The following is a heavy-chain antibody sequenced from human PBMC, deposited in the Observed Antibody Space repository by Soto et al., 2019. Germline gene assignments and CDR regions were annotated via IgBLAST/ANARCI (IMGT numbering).Heavy chain of an antibody. V-gene: IGHV1-2*02. CDR2: INPNSGDI. Sequence: ASVKVSCKTSGYTFTGHYIHWVRQAPGQGLEWMGWINPNSGDINYAEKFQGRVTMTRDTSISTAYMELSRLRSDDTAVYYCARGYTYGSFDNWAQGTLVTVSS. D-gene: IGHD5-18*01. CDR1: GYTFTGHY. J-gene: IGHJ4*02. CDR3: ARGYTYGSFDN.